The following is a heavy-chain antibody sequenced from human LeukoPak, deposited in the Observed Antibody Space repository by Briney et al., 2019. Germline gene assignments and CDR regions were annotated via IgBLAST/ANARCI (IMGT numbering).Heavy chain of an antibody. CDR2: MNPNTGNT. CDR1: GYTFTSYD. Sequence: PGASVKVSCKASGYTFTSYDINWVRKATGQGLEWMGWMNPNTGNTGYAQKFQGRVTMTRSTSISTAYMELSSLRSEDTAVYYCARGYCSRTSCWYSDYWGQGTLVTVSS. CDR3: ARGYCSRTSCWYSDY. V-gene: IGHV1-8*01. D-gene: IGHD2-2*01. J-gene: IGHJ4*02.